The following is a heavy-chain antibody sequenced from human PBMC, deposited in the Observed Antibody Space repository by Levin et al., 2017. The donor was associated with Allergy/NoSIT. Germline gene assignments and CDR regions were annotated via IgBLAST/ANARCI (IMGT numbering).Heavy chain of an antibody. V-gene: IGHV3-23*01. Sequence: SGGSLRLSCAASGFTFSSYAMSWVRQAPGKGLAWVSAISGSGGYTYYADSVKGRFTISRDNSKNTLYLQMNSLRAEDTAVYYCARDDSGYDSWGGPFDYWGQGALVTVSS. CDR3: ARDDSGYDSWGGPFDY. D-gene: IGHD5-12*01. J-gene: IGHJ4*02. CDR1: GFTFSSYA. CDR2: ISGSGGYT.